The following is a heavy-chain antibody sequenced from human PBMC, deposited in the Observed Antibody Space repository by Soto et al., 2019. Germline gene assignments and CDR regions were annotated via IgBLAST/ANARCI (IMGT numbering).Heavy chain of an antibody. CDR2: FDPEDGET. CDR3: ATDGRYDFWSGYSFHYYYMDV. Sequence: ASVKVSCKVSGYTLTELSMHWVRQAPGKGLEWMGGFDPEDGETIYAQKFQGRVTMTEDTSTDTAYMELSSLRSEDTAVYYCATDGRYDFWSGYSFHYYYMDVWGKGTTVTVSS. V-gene: IGHV1-24*01. CDR1: GYTLTELS. J-gene: IGHJ6*03. D-gene: IGHD3-3*01.